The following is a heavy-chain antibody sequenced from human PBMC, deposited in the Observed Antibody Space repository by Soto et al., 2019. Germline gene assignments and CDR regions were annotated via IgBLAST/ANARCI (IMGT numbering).Heavy chain of an antibody. J-gene: IGHJ3*02. CDR1: GYTFTSYD. Sequence: QVQLVQSGAEVKKPGASVKVSCKASGYTFTSYDINWVRQATGQGLEWKGWMNRNSGNTGYAQKFQGRVTMTRNTSISTPYMELSSLRSEDTAVYYCATAGRDDAVLRFLEWSPNAFDIWGQGTLVTVSS. CDR2: MNRNSGNT. D-gene: IGHD3-3*01. CDR3: ATAGRDDAVLRFLEWSPNAFDI. V-gene: IGHV1-8*01.